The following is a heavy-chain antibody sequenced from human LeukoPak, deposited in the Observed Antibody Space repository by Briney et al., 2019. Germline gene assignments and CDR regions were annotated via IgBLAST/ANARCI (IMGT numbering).Heavy chain of an antibody. CDR2: ISAYNGNT. Sequence: ASVKVSCKASGYTFTSYGISWVRQAPGQGLEWMEWISAYNGNTNYAQKLQGRVTMTTDTSTSTAYMELRSLRSDDTAVYYCARDSYVLRFLEWFRPAPTFDPWGQGTLVTVSS. J-gene: IGHJ5*02. CDR3: ARDSYVLRFLEWFRPAPTFDP. D-gene: IGHD3-3*01. CDR1: GYTFTSYG. V-gene: IGHV1-18*01.